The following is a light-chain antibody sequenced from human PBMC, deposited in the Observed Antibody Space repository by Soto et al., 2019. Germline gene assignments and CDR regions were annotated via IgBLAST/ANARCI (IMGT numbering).Light chain of an antibody. CDR2: GAS. J-gene: IGKJ1*01. CDR3: QQYNNWPPLWT. Sequence: VMTPSPSTLSWSHGERAPLSCISSLIFSSSYLAWYQQKPGQAPRLLIYGASTRATGISARFSGSGSGTEFTLTISSLQSEDFAVYYCQQYNNWPPLWTFGQGTKVDIK. CDR1: LIFSSSY. V-gene: IGKV3-15*01.